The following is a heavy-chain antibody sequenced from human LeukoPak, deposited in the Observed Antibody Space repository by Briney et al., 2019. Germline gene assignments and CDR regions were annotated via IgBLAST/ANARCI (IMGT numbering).Heavy chain of an antibody. Sequence: PGGSLRLSCAASGFTFSIYSMNWVSQAPGKGLEWVSYMTSDTRTIYYADSVRGRFTISRDNAKNSLYLQMNSLRDDDMAIYYCVRSVEGNFDYWGQGTLVTVSS. J-gene: IGHJ4*02. CDR3: VRSVEGNFDY. CDR1: GFTFSIYS. V-gene: IGHV3-48*02. CDR2: MTSDTRTI.